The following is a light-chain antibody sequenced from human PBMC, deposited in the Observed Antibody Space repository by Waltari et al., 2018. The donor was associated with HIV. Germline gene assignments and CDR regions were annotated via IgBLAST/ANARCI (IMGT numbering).Light chain of an antibody. V-gene: IGKV1-13*02. CDR2: DAS. Sequence: AIQLTQSPSSLSASAGATVTITCRTSQGIGTALAWYQQKPGKVPKLLIYDASNVESGVPSRFSGSGFGTDFTLTISSLQPEDIATYYCQQFVAYPSLFGGGTKVEI. CDR3: QQFVAYPSL. CDR1: QGIGTA. J-gene: IGKJ4*01.